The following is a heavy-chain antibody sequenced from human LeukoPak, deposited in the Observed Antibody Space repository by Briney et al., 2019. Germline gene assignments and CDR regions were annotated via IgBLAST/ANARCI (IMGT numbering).Heavy chain of an antibody. V-gene: IGHV3-9*03. J-gene: IGHJ4*02. D-gene: IGHD6-6*01. Sequence: GGSLRLSCAASGFTFDDYAMHWVRQAPGKGLEWVSGISWNSGSIGYADSVKGRFTISRDNAKSSLYLQMNSLRAEDMALYYCAKGLRSSSWSHFDYWGQGTLVTVSS. CDR3: AKGLRSSSWSHFDY. CDR2: ISWNSGSI. CDR1: GFTFDDYA.